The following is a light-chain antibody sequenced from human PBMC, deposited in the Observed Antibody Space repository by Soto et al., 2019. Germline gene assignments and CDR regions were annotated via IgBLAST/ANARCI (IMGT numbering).Light chain of an antibody. CDR1: QSISSY. V-gene: IGKV1-39*01. J-gene: IGKJ4*01. CDR3: QQSYSTLTLA. Sequence: DIQMTQYTSSLSASVGDRFTITCRASQSISSYLNWYQQKPGKAPKLLIYSASSLQSGVTSRFSGSGSGTDFTLTISSLQPEDFATYYCQQSYSTLTLAFGGGTKVDIK. CDR2: SAS.